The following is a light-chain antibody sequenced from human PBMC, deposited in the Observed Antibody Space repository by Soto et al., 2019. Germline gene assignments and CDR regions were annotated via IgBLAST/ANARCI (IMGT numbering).Light chain of an antibody. Sequence: QSVLTQPPSASGSPGQSVTISCTGTSSDVGSYNYVSWYQQHPGKAPKFIIYDVTKRPSGVPDRFSGSKSGNTASLTVSGLQAEDEADYYCSSYAGSNNFVFGTGTKVTVL. J-gene: IGLJ1*01. CDR1: SSDVGSYNY. V-gene: IGLV2-8*01. CDR2: DVT. CDR3: SSYAGSNNFV.